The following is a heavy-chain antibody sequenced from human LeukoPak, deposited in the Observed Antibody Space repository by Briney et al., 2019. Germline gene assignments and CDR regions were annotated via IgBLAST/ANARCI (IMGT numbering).Heavy chain of an antibody. CDR1: GDSISSYY. J-gene: IGHJ4*02. CDR3: ATHDYGDNLLFDY. D-gene: IGHD4-17*01. Sequence: SETLSVTCTGSGDSISSYYWSWIRQPPGKGLEWIGYIYYSGSTNYNPSLKSRVTISVDTSKNQFSLKLSSVTAADTAVYYCATHDYGDNLLFDYWGQGTLVTVSS. CDR2: IYYSGST. V-gene: IGHV4-59*01.